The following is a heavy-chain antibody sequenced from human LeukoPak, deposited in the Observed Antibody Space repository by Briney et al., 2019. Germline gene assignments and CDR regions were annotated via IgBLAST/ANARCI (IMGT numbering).Heavy chain of an antibody. D-gene: IGHD2/OR15-2a*01. Sequence: SETLSLTCAVYGGSFSGYYWSWIRQPPGKGLEWIGEINHSGSTNYNPSLKSRVTISVDTSKNQFSLKLSSVTAADTAVYYCAVSTADYDAFDIWGQGTMVTVSS. J-gene: IGHJ3*02. CDR3: AVSTADYDAFDI. V-gene: IGHV4-34*01. CDR2: INHSGST. CDR1: GGSFSGYY.